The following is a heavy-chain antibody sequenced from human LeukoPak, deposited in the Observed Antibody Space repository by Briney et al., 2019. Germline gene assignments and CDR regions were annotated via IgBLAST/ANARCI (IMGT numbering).Heavy chain of an antibody. CDR1: GGSFRGYY. V-gene: IGHV4-34*01. CDR3: ARGGYSSGWYYPKTLYYYYMDV. CDR2: INHSGST. J-gene: IGHJ6*03. D-gene: IGHD6-19*01. Sequence: PSETLSLTCAVYGGSFRGYYWSWIRQPPGKGLEWIGEINHSGSTNYNPSLKSRVTISVDTSKNQFSLKLSSVTAADTAVYYCARGGYSSGWYYPKTLYYYYMDVWGKGTTVTVSS.